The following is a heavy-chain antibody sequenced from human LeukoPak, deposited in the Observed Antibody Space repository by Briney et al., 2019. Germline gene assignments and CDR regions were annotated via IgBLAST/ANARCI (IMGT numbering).Heavy chain of an antibody. CDR1: GFTFSNYG. Sequence: GGSLRLSCAAPGFTFSNYGMSWVRQAPGKGLEWVSGISGSGGSTYYADSVKGRFTISRDNAKNSLYLQMNSLRAEDTAVYYCARSFAYWGQGTLVTVSS. J-gene: IGHJ4*02. CDR3: ARSFAY. CDR2: ISGSGGST. V-gene: IGHV3-23*01.